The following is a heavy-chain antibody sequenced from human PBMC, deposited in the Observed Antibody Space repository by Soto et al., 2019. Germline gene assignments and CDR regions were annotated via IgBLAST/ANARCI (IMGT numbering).Heavy chain of an antibody. CDR3: ARPYYSSSNYYGMDV. CDR1: GGSISSSSYY. J-gene: IGHJ6*02. CDR2: IYYSGST. D-gene: IGHD6-6*01. V-gene: IGHV4-39*01. Sequence: SETLSLTCTVSGGSISSSSYYWGWIRQPPGKGLEWIGSIYYSGSTYYNPSLKSRVTISVDTSKNQFSLKLSSVPAADTAAYSCARPYYSSSNYYGMDVWGQGTTVTVSS.